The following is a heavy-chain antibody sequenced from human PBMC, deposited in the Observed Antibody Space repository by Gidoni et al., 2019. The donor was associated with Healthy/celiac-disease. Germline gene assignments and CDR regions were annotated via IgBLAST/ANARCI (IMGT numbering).Heavy chain of an antibody. V-gene: IGHV1-2*02. CDR3: ARVQGSGWYDYYYYGMDV. CDR2: INPNSGGT. Sequence: QVQLVQSGAEVKKPGASVKVSCKAAGSTFTGSYMHWVRQAPGQGLEWMGWINPNSGGTNYAQKFQGRVTMTRDTSISTAYMELSRLRSDDTAVYYCARVQGSGWYDYYYYGMDVWGQGTTVTVSS. CDR1: GSTFTGSY. D-gene: IGHD6-19*01. J-gene: IGHJ6*02.